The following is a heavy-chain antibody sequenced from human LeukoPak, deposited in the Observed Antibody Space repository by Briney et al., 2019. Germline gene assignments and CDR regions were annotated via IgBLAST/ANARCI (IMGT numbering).Heavy chain of an antibody. CDR1: GFTFSNYA. CDR3: AGGYYYDSSGYSYFDY. Sequence: GRSLRLSCGASGFTFSNYAMHWVRQSPGRGLEWVAVISYDGTIKYYADSVKGRFTISRDNSRNTLYLQMNTLRAEDTAVYYCAGGYYYDSSGYSYFDYWGQGTLVTVSS. CDR2: ISYDGTIK. V-gene: IGHV3-30-3*01. D-gene: IGHD3-22*01. J-gene: IGHJ4*02.